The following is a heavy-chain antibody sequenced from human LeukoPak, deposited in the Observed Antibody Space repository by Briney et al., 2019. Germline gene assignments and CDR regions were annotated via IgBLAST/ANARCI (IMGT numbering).Heavy chain of an antibody. Sequence: GASVKVSCKASGYTFTSYGISWVRQAPGQGLEWMGGIIPMSDTANYPQKFRGRLTITADIPTSTVYMELSSLRSEDTAVYYCARDLNSWRSYYYMDVWGKGTTVTVSS. CDR2: IIPMSDTA. CDR3: ARDLNSWRSYYYMDV. V-gene: IGHV1-69*06. D-gene: IGHD1-26*01. CDR1: GYTFTSYG. J-gene: IGHJ6*03.